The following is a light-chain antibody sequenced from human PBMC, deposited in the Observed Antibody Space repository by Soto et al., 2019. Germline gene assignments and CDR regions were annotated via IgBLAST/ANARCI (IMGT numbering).Light chain of an antibody. J-gene: IGKJ2*01. V-gene: IGKV1-5*03. CDR2: KAS. CDR3: QKYNSYSYT. CDR1: QSISSW. Sequence: DIQMTQSHSTLSASVGDRVTITCRASQSISSWLAWYQQKPGKAPKLLIYKASSLESGVTSRFIGSGSGTEFTLTSSSLQPDDFATYYCQKYNSYSYTFGQGTKLEIK.